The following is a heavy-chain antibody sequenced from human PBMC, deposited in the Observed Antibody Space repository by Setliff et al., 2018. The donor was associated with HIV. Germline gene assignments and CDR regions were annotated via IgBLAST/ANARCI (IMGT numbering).Heavy chain of an antibody. CDR1: GFTFGEYG. CDR3: TRGIPRVGAFDP. D-gene: IGHD1-26*01. V-gene: IGHV3-49*03. J-gene: IGHJ5*02. Sequence: GGSLRLSCLGSGFTFGEYGMSWFRQAPGKGLEWVGFIRSRPFGGTTEYAASVKGRFTISRDDSKSIAYLQMNSLKSADAAVYYCTRGIPRVGAFDPWGQGTLVTV. CDR2: IRSRPFGGTT.